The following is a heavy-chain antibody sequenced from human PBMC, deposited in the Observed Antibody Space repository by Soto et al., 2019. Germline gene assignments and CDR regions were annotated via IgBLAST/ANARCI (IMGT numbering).Heavy chain of an antibody. Sequence: PSETLSLTCTVSGDSISSYYWSWIRQPPGKGLEWIGYIYYSGSTNYNPSLKSRFTMSVDTSKNQFSLNLSSVTAADTAVYYCTRHEGFPYGMDVWGQGTTVTVSS. CDR3: TRHEGFPYGMDV. CDR1: GDSISSYY. CDR2: IYYSGST. V-gene: IGHV4-59*08. J-gene: IGHJ6*02.